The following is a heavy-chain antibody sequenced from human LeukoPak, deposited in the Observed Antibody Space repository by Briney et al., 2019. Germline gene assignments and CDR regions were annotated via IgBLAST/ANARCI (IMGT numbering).Heavy chain of an antibody. V-gene: IGHV1-18*01. J-gene: IGHJ3*02. CDR1: GYTFTSYD. CDR2: ISAYNGNT. D-gene: IGHD2-15*01. Sequence: ASVKVSCKASGYTFTSYDISWVRQAPGQGLEWMGWISAYNGNTNYAQKLQGRVTMTRDMSTSTVYMELSSLRSEDTAVYYCAIGYCRGGSCDDEPGDAFDIWGQGTMVAVSS. CDR3: AIGYCRGGSCDDEPGDAFDI.